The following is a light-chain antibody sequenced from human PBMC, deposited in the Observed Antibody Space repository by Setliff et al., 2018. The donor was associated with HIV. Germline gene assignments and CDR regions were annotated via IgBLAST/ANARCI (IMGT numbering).Light chain of an antibody. Sequence: EIVLTQSPGTLSLSPGERAILSCRASQSIGSNYLAWYQQKAGLAPRLLIYDASSRATGIPDRFSGSGSGTDFTLTITRLEPDDFAVYYCQQYATALLTVGPGTKVDIK. J-gene: IGKJ3*01. CDR1: QSIGSNY. V-gene: IGKV3D-20*01. CDR2: DAS. CDR3: QQYATALLT.